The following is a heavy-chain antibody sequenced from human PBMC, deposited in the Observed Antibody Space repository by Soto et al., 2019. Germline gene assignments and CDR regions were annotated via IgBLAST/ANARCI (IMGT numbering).Heavy chain of an antibody. Sequence: QVRLVQSGAEVRRPGASVKVSCKAPGDTFISYYLNWVRQAPGQGLEWMGVINPHGGSTKYAQKFQGRVTMTRDTSRSTVYMELRSLRSDDTAIYYCARSSGGNFGIIIEGSNWFDPWGQGTLVTVSS. V-gene: IGHV1-46*01. CDR3: ARSSGGNFGIIIEGSNWFDP. D-gene: IGHD3-3*01. J-gene: IGHJ5*02. CDR2: INPHGGST. CDR1: GDTFISYY.